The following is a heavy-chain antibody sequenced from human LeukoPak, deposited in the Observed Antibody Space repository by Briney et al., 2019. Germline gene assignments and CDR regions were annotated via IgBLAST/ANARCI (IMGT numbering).Heavy chain of an antibody. CDR3: AELGITMIGGV. V-gene: IGHV3-23*01. D-gene: IGHD3-10*02. CDR2: ISGSGGTT. Sequence: GGSLRLSCAGSGFTFSNYGMSWVRQAPGKGLEWVSAISGSGGTTFYADSVKGRFTISRDNAKNSLYLQMNSLRAEDTAVYYCAELGITMIGGVWCKGTTVTISS. CDR1: GFTFSNYG. J-gene: IGHJ6*04.